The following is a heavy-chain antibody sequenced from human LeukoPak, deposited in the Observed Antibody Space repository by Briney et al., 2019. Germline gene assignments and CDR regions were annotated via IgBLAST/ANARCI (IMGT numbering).Heavy chain of an antibody. V-gene: IGHV3-23*01. CDR3: AKGLLTIDY. Sequence: GSLRLSCAASGFTFSNYAMTWVRQAPGKGLEWVSTIAYAGTFYADSVKGRFTISRDNSKNTLYLQMNTLRAEDTATYYCAKGLLTIDYWGQGTRVTVSS. J-gene: IGHJ4*02. D-gene: IGHD4/OR15-4a*01. CDR1: GFTFSNYA. CDR2: IAYAGT.